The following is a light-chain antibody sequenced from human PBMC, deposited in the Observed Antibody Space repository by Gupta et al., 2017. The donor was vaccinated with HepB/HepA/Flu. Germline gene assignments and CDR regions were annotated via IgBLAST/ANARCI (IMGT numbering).Light chain of an antibody. Sequence: SYELTQPPSVSVSPGQTASISCSGDKLGNKYASWYLQRPGQSPVLLIYQDRRRPSGIPERFSGSNSGNTATLTISGTQSVDEGDYYCQAWDSSTVIFGGGTKLTVL. J-gene: IGLJ2*01. CDR3: QAWDSSTVI. CDR2: QDR. CDR1: KLGNKY. V-gene: IGLV3-1*01.